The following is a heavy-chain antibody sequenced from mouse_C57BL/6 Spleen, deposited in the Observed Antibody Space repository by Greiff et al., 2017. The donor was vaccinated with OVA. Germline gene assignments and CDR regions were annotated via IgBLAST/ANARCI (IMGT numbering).Heavy chain of an antibody. CDR1: GYTFTDYN. J-gene: IGHJ1*03. CDR3: ARYRNYYGSSLYWYFDV. V-gene: IGHV1-22*01. Sequence: EVQLQQSGPELVKPGASVKMSCKASGYTFTDYNMHWVKQSHGKSLEWIGYINPNTGGTSYNQKFKGKATLTVNKSSSTAYMELRSLTSEDSAVYYCARYRNYYGSSLYWYFDVWGTGTTVTVSS. CDR2: INPNTGGT. D-gene: IGHD1-1*01.